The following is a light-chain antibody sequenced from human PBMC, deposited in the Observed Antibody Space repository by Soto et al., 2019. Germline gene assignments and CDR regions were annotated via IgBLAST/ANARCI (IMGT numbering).Light chain of an antibody. J-gene: IGKJ1*01. CDR2: GAS. V-gene: IGKV3-20*01. CDR3: QQYADSPRT. CDR1: QSVSSSY. Sequence: ESVLTQSPGTLSLSPGERATLSCRASQSVSSSYLAWYQQKPGQAPRLLIYGASNRATGIPDRFSGSGSGTDFTLTISRLEPEDFAVYYCQQYADSPRTFGQGTKV.